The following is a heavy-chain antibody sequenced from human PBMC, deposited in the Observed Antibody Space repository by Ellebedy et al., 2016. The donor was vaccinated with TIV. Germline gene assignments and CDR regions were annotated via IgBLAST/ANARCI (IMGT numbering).Heavy chain of an antibody. CDR1: GGSISSYY. CDR3: ARGRRYFDWVLGWFDP. D-gene: IGHD3-9*01. Sequence: MPSETLSLTCTVSGGSISSYYWSWIRQPPGKGLEWIGYIYYSGSTNYNPSLKSRVTISLDTSKNQFSMKLSSVTAADTAVYYCARGRRYFDWVLGWFDPWGQGTLVTVSS. J-gene: IGHJ5*02. V-gene: IGHV4-59*01. CDR2: IYYSGST.